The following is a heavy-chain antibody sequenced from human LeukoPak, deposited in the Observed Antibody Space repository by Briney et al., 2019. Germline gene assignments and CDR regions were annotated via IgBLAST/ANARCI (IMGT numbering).Heavy chain of an antibody. J-gene: IGHJ5*02. Sequence: GASVKVSCKASGYTFTGYYMHWVRQAPGQGLEWMGGIIPIFGTANYAQKFQGRVTITADKSTSTAYMELSSLRSEDTAVYYCATLPYRYSYGPPNWFDPWGQGTLVTVSS. D-gene: IGHD5-18*01. CDR3: ATLPYRYSYGPPNWFDP. V-gene: IGHV1-69*06. CDR1: GYTFTGYY. CDR2: IIPIFGTA.